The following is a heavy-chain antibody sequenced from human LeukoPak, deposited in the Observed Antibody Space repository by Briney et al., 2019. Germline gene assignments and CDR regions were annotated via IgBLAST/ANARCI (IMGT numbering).Heavy chain of an antibody. Sequence: PSETLSLTCTVSGGSISSYYWSWIRQPAGKGLEWIGRIFNSGSTNYSPSLKSRVTISVDKSKNQFSLKLSSVTAADTAVYYCAAQPLEGIFGVATNWGQGTLVTVSS. CDR3: AAQPLEGIFGVATN. J-gene: IGHJ4*02. CDR1: GGSISSYY. V-gene: IGHV4-4*07. D-gene: IGHD3-3*01. CDR2: IFNSGST.